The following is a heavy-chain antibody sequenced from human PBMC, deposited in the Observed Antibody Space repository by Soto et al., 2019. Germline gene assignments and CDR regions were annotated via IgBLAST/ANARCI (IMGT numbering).Heavy chain of an antibody. Sequence: SETLSLTCTVSGGSISSYYWSWIRQPPGKGLEWIGYIYYSGSTNYNPSLKSRVTISVDTSKNQFSLKLSSVTAADTAVYYCARDRGVREVIRRYYYGMDVWGQGTTVT. D-gene: IGHD3-10*01. CDR2: IYYSGST. CDR3: ARDRGVREVIRRYYYGMDV. CDR1: GGSISSYY. J-gene: IGHJ6*02. V-gene: IGHV4-59*01.